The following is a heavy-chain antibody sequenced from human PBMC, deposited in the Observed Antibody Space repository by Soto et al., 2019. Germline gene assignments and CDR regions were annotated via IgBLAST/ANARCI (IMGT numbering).Heavy chain of an antibody. CDR1: GYTFTSYG. D-gene: IGHD3-3*01. CDR2: ISAYNGNT. J-gene: IGHJ4*02. CDR3: ARDRSEYYDFWSGYYPPDD. V-gene: IGHV1-18*01. Sequence: GASVKVSCKASGYTFTSYGISWVRQAPGQGLEWMGWISAYNGNTNYAQKLQGRVTMTTDTSTSTAYMELRSLRSDDTAVYYCARDRSEYYDFWSGYYPPDDWGKGTLVTVSS.